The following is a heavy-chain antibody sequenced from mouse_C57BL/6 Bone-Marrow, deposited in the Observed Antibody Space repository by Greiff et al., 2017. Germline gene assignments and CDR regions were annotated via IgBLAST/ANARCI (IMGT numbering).Heavy chain of an antibody. CDR1: GYTFTSYW. J-gene: IGHJ4*01. CDR2: IYPSDSET. CDR3: ARGLYAMDY. Sequence: QVQLQQPGAELVRPGSSVKLSCTASGYTFTSYWMDWVKQRPGQGLEWIGNIYPSDSETHYNQKFKDKATLTVDKSSSTAYMQLSSLTSEDSAVXYCARGLYAMDYWGQGTSVTVSS. V-gene: IGHV1-61*01.